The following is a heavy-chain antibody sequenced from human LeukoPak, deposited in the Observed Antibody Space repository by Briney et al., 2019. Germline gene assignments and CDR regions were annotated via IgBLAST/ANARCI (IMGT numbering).Heavy chain of an antibody. Sequence: GGSLRLSCAASGFTFSDYYMSWIRQAPGKGLEWVAVIWYDGSNKYYADSVKGRFTISRDNSKNTLYLQMNSLRAEDSAVYYCARAFGGWYFDYWGQGTLVTASS. CDR1: GFTFSDYY. V-gene: IGHV3-33*08. CDR2: IWYDGSNK. CDR3: ARAFGGWYFDY. J-gene: IGHJ4*02. D-gene: IGHD6-19*01.